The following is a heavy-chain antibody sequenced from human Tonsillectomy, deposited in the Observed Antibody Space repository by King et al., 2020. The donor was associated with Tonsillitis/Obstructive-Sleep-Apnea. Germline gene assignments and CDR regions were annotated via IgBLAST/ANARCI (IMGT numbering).Heavy chain of an antibody. CDR1: GFTFGDYA. D-gene: IGHD3-10*01. CDR2: IRSKAYGGTS. CDR3: PRGGDYSSIWYGEAYYLDD. V-gene: IGHV3-49*04. J-gene: IGHJ4*02. Sequence: VQLVESGGGLVQPGRSLRLSCIASGFTFGDYAMNWVRQAPGKGLEWVGFIRSKAYGGTSEYAATVKGRFTISRDDSKSIAHLQINSLKTEDTSVYYCPRGGDYSSIWYGEAYYLDDWGQGTLVTVS.